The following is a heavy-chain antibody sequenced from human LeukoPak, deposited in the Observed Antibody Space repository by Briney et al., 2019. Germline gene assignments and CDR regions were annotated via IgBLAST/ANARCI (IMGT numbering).Heavy chain of an antibody. CDR2: IIPIFGTA. CDR1: GGTFSSYA. V-gene: IGHV1-69*01. D-gene: IGHD3-22*01. CDR3: ARGTLYYDSSGYYSGHADY. J-gene: IGHJ4*02. Sequence: SVKDSCKASGGTFSSYAISWVRQAPGQGLEWMGGIIPIFGTANYAQKFQGRVTITADEFTSTAYMELSSLRSEDTAVYYCARGTLYYDSSGYYSGHADYWGQGTLVTVSS.